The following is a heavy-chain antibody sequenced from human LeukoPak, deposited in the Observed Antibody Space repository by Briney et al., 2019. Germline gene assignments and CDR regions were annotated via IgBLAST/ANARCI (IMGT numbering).Heavy chain of an antibody. Sequence: ASVKVSCKTSGYTFTNLDINWLRQAPGQGLEWMGWMSPNSGDTGYAQKFQGRVSVTRDIFKSTAYMELSSLRSEDTAIYYCASNPPNTGDFYYWGLGTLVTVSS. D-gene: IGHD1-1*01. CDR1: GYTFTNLD. V-gene: IGHV1-8*01. CDR2: MSPNSGDT. CDR3: ASNPPNTGDFYY. J-gene: IGHJ4*02.